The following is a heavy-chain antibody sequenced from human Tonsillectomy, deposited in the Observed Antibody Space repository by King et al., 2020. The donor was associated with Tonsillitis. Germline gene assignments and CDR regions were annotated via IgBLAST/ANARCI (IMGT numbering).Heavy chain of an antibody. CDR3: ATRVTFTTAAAELYNWFDP. Sequence: PLQESGPGLVKPSETLSLTCTVSGGSISSSSYYWGWIRQPPGKGLEWIGSIYYSGSTYYNPSLKSRVTVSVDTSKNQFTLKLSSATAADTAVYYCATRVTFTTAAAELYNWFDPWGQGTLVTVSS. J-gene: IGHJ5*02. V-gene: IGHV4-39*01. CDR2: IYYSGST. D-gene: IGHD6-13*01. CDR1: GGSISSSSYY.